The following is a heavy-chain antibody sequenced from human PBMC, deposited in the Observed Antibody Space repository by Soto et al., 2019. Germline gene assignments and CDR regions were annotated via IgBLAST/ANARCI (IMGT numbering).Heavy chain of an antibody. D-gene: IGHD3-10*01. CDR3: ARSRGGSGTYGLDY. Sequence: QVQLVQSGAEVKKPGASVKVSCKASGYTFTSFGITWVRQARGQGLEWMGWISAYKGNTNYAQNLQGRVTMTTATSTSTAYMDLRSLRSDDTALYYCARSRGGSGTYGLDYWGQGTLVTVSS. CDR1: GYTFTSFG. V-gene: IGHV1-18*01. CDR2: ISAYKGNT. J-gene: IGHJ4*02.